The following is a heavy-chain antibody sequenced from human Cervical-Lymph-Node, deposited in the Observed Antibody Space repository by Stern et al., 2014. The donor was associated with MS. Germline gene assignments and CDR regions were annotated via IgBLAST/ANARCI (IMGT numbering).Heavy chain of an antibody. V-gene: IGHV3-30*18. CDR3: AKASFGRSGHPSYFYGMDV. Sequence: QVQLVESGGGVVQPGRSLRLSCAASGFTFSSYGMHWVRQAPGKGLEWVAVISYDGSNRYYADSVKGRFTISRDNSKNTLYLQMNSLRAEDTAVFYCAKASFGRSGHPSYFYGMDVWGQGTTVTVSS. J-gene: IGHJ6*02. D-gene: IGHD3-3*01. CDR2: ISYDGSNR. CDR1: GFTFSSYG.